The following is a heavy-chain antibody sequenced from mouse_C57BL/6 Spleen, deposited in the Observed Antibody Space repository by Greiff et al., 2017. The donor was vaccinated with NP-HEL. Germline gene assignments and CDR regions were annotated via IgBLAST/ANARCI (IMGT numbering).Heavy chain of an antibody. V-gene: IGHV7-3*01. CDR2: IRNKANGYTT. Sequence: EVQRVESGGGLVQPGGSLSLSCAASGFTFTDYYMSWVRQPPGKALEWLGFIRNKANGYTTEYSASVKGRFTISRENSQSILYLQMNALRAEDSATYYCARGYYYGSSPWYFDVWGTGTTVTVSS. CDR1: GFTFTDYY. D-gene: IGHD1-1*01. J-gene: IGHJ1*03. CDR3: ARGYYYGSSPWYFDV.